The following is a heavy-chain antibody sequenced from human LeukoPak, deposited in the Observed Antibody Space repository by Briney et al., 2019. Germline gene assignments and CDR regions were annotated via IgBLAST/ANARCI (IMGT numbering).Heavy chain of an antibody. CDR2: INHSGST. J-gene: IGHJ4*02. D-gene: IGHD2-15*01. Sequence: SETLSLTCAVYGGSFSGYYWSWIRQPPGKGLEWIGEINHSGSTNYNPSLKSRVTISVDTSKNQFSLKLSSVTAADTAVYYCARGEGSGSDIVVVVVATRFDYWGQGTLVTVSS. V-gene: IGHV4-34*01. CDR3: ARGEGSGSDIVVVVVATRFDY. CDR1: GGSFSGYY.